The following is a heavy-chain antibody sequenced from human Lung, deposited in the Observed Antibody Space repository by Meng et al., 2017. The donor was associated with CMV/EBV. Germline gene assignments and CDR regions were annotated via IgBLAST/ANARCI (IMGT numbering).Heavy chain of an antibody. Sequence: SVKVSCKASGGDFYNFGISWIRQAPGQGLQWMGRIIPTFGTAHYARGFQGKITISADGPTTTAFMEISGLTSDDTAVYYCARPFRPGYGVPGFDFWGQGTLVTVSS. J-gene: IGHJ4*02. D-gene: IGHD3/OR15-3a*01. CDR1: GGDFYNFG. CDR3: ARPFRPGYGVPGFDF. CDR2: IIPTFGTA. V-gene: IGHV1-69*13.